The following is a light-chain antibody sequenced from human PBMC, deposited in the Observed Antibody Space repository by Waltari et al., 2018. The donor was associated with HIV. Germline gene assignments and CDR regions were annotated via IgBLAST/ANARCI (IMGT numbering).Light chain of an antibody. CDR1: QTVDNNY. CDR2: GAS. V-gene: IGKV3-20*01. Sequence: EIVLTQSPGTLSLSPGERAPLSCRASQTVDNNYLAWYQHRPGQAPRLLIFGASSRATRIPDRFSASGSGTDFTLTISSLDPSDYALYYCQQYGTSPRTFGQGTRVEIK. J-gene: IGKJ2*01. CDR3: QQYGTSPRT.